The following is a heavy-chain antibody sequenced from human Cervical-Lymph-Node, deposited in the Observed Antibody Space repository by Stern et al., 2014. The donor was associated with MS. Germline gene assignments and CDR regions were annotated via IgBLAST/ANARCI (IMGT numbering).Heavy chain of an antibody. CDR1: GYSFTANW. J-gene: IGHJ4*02. V-gene: IGHV5-51*01. CDR3: ARDYGDYAFDY. CDR2: IYAGDSDT. D-gene: IGHD4-17*01. Sequence: EVQLVESGAEVKKPGESLKISCKGSGYSFTANWIALVRQMPGKGLEWMGIIYAGDSDTRSSPSLQGQVTISADKSISTAYLQWSSLKASDTAMYYCARDYGDYAFDYWGQGTLVTVSS.